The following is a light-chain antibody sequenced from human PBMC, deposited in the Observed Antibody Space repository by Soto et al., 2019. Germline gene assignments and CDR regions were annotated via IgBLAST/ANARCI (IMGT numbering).Light chain of an antibody. V-gene: IGKV3-15*01. CDR3: QQYKNGWT. CDR1: QSLGGS. J-gene: IGKJ1*01. Sequence: IVLTQSPATLSVSPLERATLXCRASQSLGGSLAWYQQKPGQAPRLLIYGASTRVTGIPARFSGSGSGTEFTLTISSLQSEDFAVYYCQQYKNGWTFGQGTKVDIK. CDR2: GAS.